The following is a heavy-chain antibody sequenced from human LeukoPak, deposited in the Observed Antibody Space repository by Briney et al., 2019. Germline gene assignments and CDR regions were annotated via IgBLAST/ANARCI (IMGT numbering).Heavy chain of an antibody. CDR1: GYSFTDYY. D-gene: IGHD5-24*01. J-gene: IGHJ4*02. CDR2: INPHSGDT. V-gene: IGHV1-2*02. Sequence: ASVKVSCKASGYSFTDYYIHWVRQAPGQGLEWMGCINPHSGDTKYAQKFQARVTMTRDTSISTAYMELDRLRSDDTAVYYCARGGKWLQFVLFDYWGQGTLVTVSS. CDR3: ARGGKWLQFVLFDY.